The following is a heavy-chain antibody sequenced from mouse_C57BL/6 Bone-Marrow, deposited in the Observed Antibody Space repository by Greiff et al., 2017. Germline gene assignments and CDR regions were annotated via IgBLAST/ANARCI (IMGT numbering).Heavy chain of an antibody. CDR2: IYPGSGST. D-gene: IGHD2-5*01. J-gene: IGHJ1*03. CDR1: GYTFTSYW. V-gene: IGHV1-55*01. Sequence: VQLQQPGAELVKPGASVKMSCKASGYTFTSYWITWVKQSPGQGLEWIGDIYPGSGSTNYNEKFKSKATLTVDTSSSTAYMQLSSLTSEDSAVYYCARPYYSNYWYIDVWGTGTTVTVSS. CDR3: ARPYYSNYWYIDV.